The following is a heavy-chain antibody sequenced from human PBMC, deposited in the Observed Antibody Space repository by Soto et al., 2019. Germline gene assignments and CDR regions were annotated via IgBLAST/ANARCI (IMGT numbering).Heavy chain of an antibody. V-gene: IGHV4-31*03. D-gene: IGHD6-25*01. CDR1: GGSISSVGYY. CDR3: ARGERQRRTYYYYYYMDV. J-gene: IGHJ6*03. Sequence: QVQLQESGPGLVKPSQTLSLTCTVSGGSISSVGYYWSWIRQHPGKGLEWIGYIYYRGSTYYNPSLKSRVNISVEPSKNQFSLKLSSVTAADTAVYYCARGERQRRTYYYYYYMDVWGKGTTVTVSS. CDR2: IYYRGST.